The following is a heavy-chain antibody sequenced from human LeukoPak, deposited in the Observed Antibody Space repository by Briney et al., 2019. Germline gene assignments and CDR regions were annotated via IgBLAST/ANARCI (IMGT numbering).Heavy chain of an antibody. D-gene: IGHD6-13*01. Sequence: ASETLSLTCTVSGGSISSGGYYWSWIRQHPGKGLEWSGYIYYSGSTYYNPSLKSRVTISVDTSKNQFSLKLSSVTAADSAVYYCARDQQPDYWGQGTLVTVSS. V-gene: IGHV4-31*03. CDR1: GGSISSGGYY. CDR3: ARDQQPDY. CDR2: IYYSGST. J-gene: IGHJ4*02.